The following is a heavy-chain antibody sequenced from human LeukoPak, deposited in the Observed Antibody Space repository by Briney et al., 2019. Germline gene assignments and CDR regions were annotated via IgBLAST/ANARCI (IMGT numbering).Heavy chain of an antibody. CDR3: ARDELYCYDSSGYFSFDY. V-gene: IGHV3-48*01. CDR1: GFTFSSYS. Sequence: PGGSLRLSCAASGFTFSSYSMNWVRQAPGKGLEWFSYISSRSSTIYYADSVKGRFTISRHNAKNSLYLQMNSLRAEDTAVYYCARDELYCYDSSGYFSFDYWGQGTLVTVSS. D-gene: IGHD3-22*01. CDR2: ISSRSSTI. J-gene: IGHJ4*02.